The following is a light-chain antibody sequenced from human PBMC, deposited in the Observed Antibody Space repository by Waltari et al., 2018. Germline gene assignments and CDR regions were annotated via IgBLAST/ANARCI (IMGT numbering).Light chain of an antibody. J-gene: IGKJ4*01. CDR3: QQRSSWLT. CDR2: DAS. Sequence: EIVLTQSPATMSSSTGERANLSCRASQSVNRYLAWYQQKPGQAPRLLIYDASNRATGIPARFSGSGSGTDFTLTISSLEPEDFAVYYCQQRSSWLTFGGGTKVEIK. CDR1: QSVNRY. V-gene: IGKV3-11*01.